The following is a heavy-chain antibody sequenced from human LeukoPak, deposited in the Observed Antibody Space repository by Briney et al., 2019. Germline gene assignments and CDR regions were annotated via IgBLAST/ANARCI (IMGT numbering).Heavy chain of an antibody. CDR1: GGSFSDNY. V-gene: IGHV4-34*01. J-gene: IGHJ3*02. CDR2: INHSGST. Sequence: PSETLSLTCAVYGGSFSDNYWSWICQPPGKGLEWIGEINHSGSTNYSPSLRSRVTISVGTSKNQFSLNLRSVTAADTAVYYCASPTTVTTSAYRAFDIWGQGTMVTVSA. D-gene: IGHD4-17*01. CDR3: ASPTTVTTSAYRAFDI.